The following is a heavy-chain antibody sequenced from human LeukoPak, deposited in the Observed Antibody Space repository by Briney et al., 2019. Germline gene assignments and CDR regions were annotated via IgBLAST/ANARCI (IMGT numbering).Heavy chain of an antibody. CDR3: ARYSGYDVRYYYYYMDV. V-gene: IGHV3-23*01. J-gene: IGHJ6*03. D-gene: IGHD5-12*01. CDR2: ISGSGGST. CDR1: GFTFSSYG. Sequence: PGGSVRLSCAASGFTFSSYGMSWVRQAPGKGLEWVSAISGSGGSTYYADSVKGRFTISRDNSKNTLYLQMNSLRAEDTAVYYCARYSGYDVRYYYYYMDVWGKGTTVTISS.